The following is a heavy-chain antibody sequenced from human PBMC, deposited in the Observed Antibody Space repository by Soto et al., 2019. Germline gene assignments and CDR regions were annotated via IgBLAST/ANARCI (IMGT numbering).Heavy chain of an antibody. CDR3: ARSEVVAAIPGFDP. CDR2: INAGNGNT. J-gene: IGHJ5*02. Sequence: ASVKVSCKASGYTFTSYAMHWVRQAPGQRLEWMGWINAGNGNTKYSQKFQGRVTITRDTSASTAYMELSSLRSEDTAVYYCARSEVVAAIPGFDPWGQGTLVTVSS. D-gene: IGHD2-15*01. CDR1: GYTFTSYA. V-gene: IGHV1-3*01.